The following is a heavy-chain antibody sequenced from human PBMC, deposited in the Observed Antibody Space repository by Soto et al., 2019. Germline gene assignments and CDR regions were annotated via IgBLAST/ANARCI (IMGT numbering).Heavy chain of an antibody. CDR2: MNPNRGNT. J-gene: IGHJ4*02. D-gene: IGHD3-16*01. Sequence: QVQLVQSGAEVKKPGASVKVSCKASGYTFTSYDINWVRQATGQGLEWMGWMNPNRGNTGYSQKFQGRVTMTRNTSISTAYMELSSLRSEDMAVYYCARGDPAQGDVFDYWGQGTLVIVSS. CDR3: ARGDPAQGDVFDY. V-gene: IGHV1-8*01. CDR1: GYTFTSYD.